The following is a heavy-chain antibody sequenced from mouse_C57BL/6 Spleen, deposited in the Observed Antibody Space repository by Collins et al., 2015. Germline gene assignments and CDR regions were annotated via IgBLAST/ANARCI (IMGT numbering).Heavy chain of an antibody. CDR2: IYPSDSET. CDR3: ARSDGTFAY. V-gene: IGHV1-61*01. D-gene: IGHD4-1*01. J-gene: IGHJ3*01. CDR1: GYTFTSYW. Sequence: QVRLQQPGAELVRPGSSVKLSCKASGYTFTSYWMDWVKQRPGQGLEWIGNIYPSDSETHYNQKFKDKATLTVDKSSSTAYMQLSSLTSEDSAVYYCARSDGTFAYWGQGTLVTVSA.